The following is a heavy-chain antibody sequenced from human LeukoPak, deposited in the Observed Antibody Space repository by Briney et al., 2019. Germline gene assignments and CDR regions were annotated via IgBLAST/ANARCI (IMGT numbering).Heavy chain of an antibody. J-gene: IGHJ4*01. CDR3: ARLSGNDSPKDF. Sequence: ASVKVSCKASGYIFTCYYMNWIRQAPGQGLEWMGWINPKSGDTNYAQKFQDRVTVTRDTSVDTAYMELSSLKPDDTAVYYCARLSGNDSPKDFWGQGTLITVSS. D-gene: IGHD5-12*01. V-gene: IGHV1-2*02. CDR1: GYIFTCYY. CDR2: INPKSGDT.